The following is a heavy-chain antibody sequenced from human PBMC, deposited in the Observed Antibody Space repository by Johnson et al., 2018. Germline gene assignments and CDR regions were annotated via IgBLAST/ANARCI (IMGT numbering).Heavy chain of an antibody. Sequence: QVQLQESGPGLVKPSETLSLTCTVSGGSISSYYWNWIRQPPGKGLEWIGYIYYSGSTNYNPSLKSRVTISVDTSKNQFSLKLSSVTAADTAVYYCARDQVLPFYDSSGYRQLNAFDIWGQGTMVTVSS. J-gene: IGHJ3*02. D-gene: IGHD3-22*01. V-gene: IGHV4-59*01. CDR1: GGSISSYY. CDR3: ARDQVLPFYDSSGYRQLNAFDI. CDR2: IYYSGST.